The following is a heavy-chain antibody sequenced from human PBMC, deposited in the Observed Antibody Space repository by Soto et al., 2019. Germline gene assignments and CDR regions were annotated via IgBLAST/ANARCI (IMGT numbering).Heavy chain of an antibody. J-gene: IGHJ4*02. D-gene: IGHD5-12*01. CDR3: ATRRDGYIWYFDY. CDR2: VYRTGST. Sequence: SETLSLTCAVSGGSISTSNWWSWVRQPPGKGLEWIGEVYRTGSTNYNPSLESRLTISVDRSKNQFSLKLSSVTAADTAVYYCATRRDGYIWYFDYWGQGTLVTVSS. V-gene: IGHV4-4*02. CDR1: GGSISTSNW.